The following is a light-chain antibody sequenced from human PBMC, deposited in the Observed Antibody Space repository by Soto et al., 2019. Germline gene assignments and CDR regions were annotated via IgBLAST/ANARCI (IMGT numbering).Light chain of an antibody. J-gene: IGLJ1*01. Sequence: QSALTQPASVSGSPGQSITISCTGTSSDVGGYNYVSWYQQHPGKAPKVMIYEVTNRPSGVSHRFSGSKSGNTASLTISGLQAEDEADYCCSSYTSSSTLYVFGTGTKLTVL. V-gene: IGLV2-14*01. CDR3: SSYTSSSTLYV. CDR2: EVT. CDR1: SSDVGGYNY.